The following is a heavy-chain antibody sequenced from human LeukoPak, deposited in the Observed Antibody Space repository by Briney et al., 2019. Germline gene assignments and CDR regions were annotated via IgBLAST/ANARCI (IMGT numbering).Heavy chain of an antibody. V-gene: IGHV1-69*02. CDR3: ASNHAGYCSSTSYYGSRYYYYYMDV. CDR2: IIHIRGIA. Sequence: KVSCKASGGTFSSYTISWVRQAPGQGLEWMGGIIHIRGIANYAQKFQGRVTITADKSTSTAYMELSSLRSEDTAVYYCASNHAGYCSSTSYYGSRYYYYYMDVWGKGTTVTVSS. J-gene: IGHJ6*03. CDR1: GGTFSSYT. D-gene: IGHD2-2*01.